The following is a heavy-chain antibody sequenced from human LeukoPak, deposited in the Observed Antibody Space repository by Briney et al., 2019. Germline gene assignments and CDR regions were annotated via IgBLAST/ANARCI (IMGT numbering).Heavy chain of an antibody. CDR2: INHSGST. Sequence: PSETLSLTCAVYGGSFSGYYWSWIRQPPGKGLEWIGEINHSGSTNYNPSLKSRVTISVDTSKNQFSLKLSSVTAADTAVYYCASPGLNSSGYYSAFGYWGQGTLVTVSS. V-gene: IGHV4-34*01. CDR3: ASPGLNSSGYYSAFGY. D-gene: IGHD3-22*01. CDR1: GGSFSGYY. J-gene: IGHJ4*02.